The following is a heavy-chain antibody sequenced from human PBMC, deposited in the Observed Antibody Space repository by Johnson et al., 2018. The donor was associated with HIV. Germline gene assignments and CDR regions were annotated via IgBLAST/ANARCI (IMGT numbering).Heavy chain of an antibody. CDR2: ISGSGGST. V-gene: IGHV3-23*04. D-gene: IGHD7-27*01. J-gene: IGHJ3*02. Sequence: MLLVESGGGVVQPGGSLRLSCAASGFTFSSYAMSWVRQAPGKGLEWVSAISGSGGSTYYADSVKGRFTISRDNSKNTLYLQMNSLRVEDTAVYYCAKARTGVHYRWGAFDIWGQGTMVTVSS. CDR3: AKARTGVHYRWGAFDI. CDR1: GFTFSSYA.